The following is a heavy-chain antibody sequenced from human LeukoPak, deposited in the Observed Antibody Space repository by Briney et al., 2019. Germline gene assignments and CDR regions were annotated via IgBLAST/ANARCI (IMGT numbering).Heavy chain of an antibody. CDR1: GGSISSGSYY. CDR3: ARARGYSYGFPDY. V-gene: IGHV4-39*07. Sequence: SETLSLTCTVSGGSISSGSYYWGWIRQPPGKGLEWIGSIYYSGSTYYNPSLKSRVTISVDTSKNQFSLKLSSVTAADTAVYYCARARGYSYGFPDYWGQGTLVTVSS. CDR2: IYYSGST. D-gene: IGHD5-18*01. J-gene: IGHJ4*02.